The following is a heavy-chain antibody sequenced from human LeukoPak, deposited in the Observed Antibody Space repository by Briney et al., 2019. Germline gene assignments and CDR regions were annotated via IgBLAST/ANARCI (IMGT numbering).Heavy chain of an antibody. Sequence: PGGSLRLSCAASGFTLSSYAMSWVRQAPGKGLEWVSLISGNAGSTYYADSVKGRFTISRDNSKNTLYLQMNSLRAEDTAVYYCAKSMHQFDYWGQGTLVTVSS. J-gene: IGHJ4*02. V-gene: IGHV3-23*01. CDR3: AKSMHQFDY. CDR1: GFTLSSYA. CDR2: ISGNAGST. D-gene: IGHD2-8*01.